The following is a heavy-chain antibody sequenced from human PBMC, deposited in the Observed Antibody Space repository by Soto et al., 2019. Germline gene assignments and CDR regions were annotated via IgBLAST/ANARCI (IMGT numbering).Heavy chain of an antibody. CDR3: ARDLRSFAARPTWFDP. J-gene: IGHJ5*02. CDR1: GYTFTSYG. Sequence: ASVKVSCKASGYTFTSYGISWVRQAPGQGLEWMGWISAYNGNTNYAQKLQGRVTMTTDTSTSTAYMELRSLRSDDTAVYYCARDLRSFAARPTWFDPWGQGTLVTVSS. CDR2: ISAYNGNT. V-gene: IGHV1-18*01. D-gene: IGHD6-6*01.